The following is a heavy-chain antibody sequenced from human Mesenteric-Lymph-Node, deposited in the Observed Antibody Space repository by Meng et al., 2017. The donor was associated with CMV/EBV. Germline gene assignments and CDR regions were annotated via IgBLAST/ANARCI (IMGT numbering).Heavy chain of an antibody. Sequence: GESLKISCAASGFTFSTYTMDWVRQAPGKGLEWLSSISSSGTYIYYAESLKGRFTISRDNGKNSLYLQINSLRAEDTAVYYCARVAYSFTHYYFDQWGHGTLVTVSS. CDR3: ARVAYSFTHYYFDQ. D-gene: IGHD5-12*01. J-gene: IGHJ4*01. CDR1: GFTFSTYT. V-gene: IGHV3-21*04. CDR2: ISSSGTYI.